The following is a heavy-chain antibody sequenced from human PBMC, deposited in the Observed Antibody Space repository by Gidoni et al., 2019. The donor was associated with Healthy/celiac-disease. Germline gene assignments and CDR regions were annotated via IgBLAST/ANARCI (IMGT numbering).Heavy chain of an antibody. Sequence: QVQLVQSGAEVKKPGASAKVACRASGYTFTSYGISWVRQAPGQGLEWMGWISPYNGNTNYAQKLQDRVTMTTDTTTSTAYMELRSLKSDDTAVYYCARDMYYYDSSGAHWGQGTLVTVSS. CDR3: ARDMYYYDSSGAH. V-gene: IGHV1-18*01. D-gene: IGHD3-22*01. CDR2: ISPYNGNT. J-gene: IGHJ1*01. CDR1: GYTFTSYG.